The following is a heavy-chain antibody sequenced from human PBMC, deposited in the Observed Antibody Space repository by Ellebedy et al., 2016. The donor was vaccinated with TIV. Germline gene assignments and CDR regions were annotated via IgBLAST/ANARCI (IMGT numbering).Heavy chain of an antibody. CDR3: AEQPAGYSSGWRVLYYFDY. J-gene: IGHJ4*02. CDR1: GYTFTSYY. Sequence: AASVKVSCKASGYTFTSYYMHWVRQAPGQGLEWMGIINPSGGSTSYAQKFQGRVTMTRDTSTSTVYMELSSLRSEDTAVYYCAEQPAGYSSGWRVLYYFDYWGQGTLVTVSS. D-gene: IGHD6-19*01. V-gene: IGHV1-46*01. CDR2: INPSGGST.